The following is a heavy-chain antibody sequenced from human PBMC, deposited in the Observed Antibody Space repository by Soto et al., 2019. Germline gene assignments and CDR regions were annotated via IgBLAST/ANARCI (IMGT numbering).Heavy chain of an antibody. CDR2: IGGDGGSP. V-gene: IGHV3-23*01. Sequence: PGGSLRLSCAAPGFTFSEYAMSWVRQAPGKGLEWVSVIGGDGGSPNYADSVKGRFTVSRDNSKNTLYLQMDSLRAEDTALYSCAKDSINPNGIYDPFDIWGQGTMVTVSS. D-gene: IGHD3-3*02. CDR1: GFTFSEYA. J-gene: IGHJ3*02. CDR3: AKDSINPNGIYDPFDI.